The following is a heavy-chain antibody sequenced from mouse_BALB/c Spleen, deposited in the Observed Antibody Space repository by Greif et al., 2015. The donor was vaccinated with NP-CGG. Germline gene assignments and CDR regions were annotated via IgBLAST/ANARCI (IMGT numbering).Heavy chain of an antibody. CDR1: GFTFSDFY. V-gene: IGHV7-1*02. CDR3: ARGYYGSFDY. CDR2: SRNKANDYTT. Sequence: EVMLVESGGGLVQPGGSLRLSCAASGFTFSDFYMEWVRQPPGKRLEWIAASRNKANDYTTEYSASVKGRFIVSRDTSKSILYLQMNALRAEDTAIYYCARGYYGSFDYWGQGTTLTVSS. D-gene: IGHD1-1*01. J-gene: IGHJ2*01.